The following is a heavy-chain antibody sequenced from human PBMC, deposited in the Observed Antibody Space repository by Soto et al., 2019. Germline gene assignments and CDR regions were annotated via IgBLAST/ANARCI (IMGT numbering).Heavy chain of an antibody. V-gene: IGHV4-38-2*02. J-gene: IGHJ4*02. CDR2: IYHSGSS. D-gene: IGHD6-19*01. Sequence: NPSETLSLTCTVSGYSISSGYYWGWIRQPPGKGLEWIGSIYHSGSSYYNPSLKSRVTILVDTSKNQFSLKLSSVTAADTAVYNCARQLFSSDYFYYFDYWGQGALVTVSS. CDR3: ARQLFSSDYFYYFDY. CDR1: GYSISSGYY.